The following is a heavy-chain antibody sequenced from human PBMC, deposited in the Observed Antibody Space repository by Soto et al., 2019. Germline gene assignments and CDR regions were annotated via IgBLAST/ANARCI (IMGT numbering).Heavy chain of an antibody. CDR3: ARRECGGPCYYRPLYYYYGMAV. V-gene: IGHV1-69*06. J-gene: IGHJ6*02. Sequence: SVKVSCKASAGTFSIYAISWVRQSPRQGLEWLGGIIPIFGTANYAKKFQGRVTITADKSTSTAYMKLSSLRSEDTAVYYCARRECGGPCYYRPLYYYYGMAVWGQGATVTVSS. CDR2: IIPIFGTA. CDR1: AGTFSIYA. D-gene: IGHD2-21*02.